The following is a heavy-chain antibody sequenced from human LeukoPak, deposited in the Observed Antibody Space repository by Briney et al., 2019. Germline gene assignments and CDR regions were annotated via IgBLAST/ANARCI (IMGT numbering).Heavy chain of an antibody. CDR2: IIPIFGTA. CDR1: GGTFSSYA. CDR3: ARDTGVWYYDSSGYYENDY. D-gene: IGHD3-22*01. Sequence: GASVKVSCKASGGTFSSYAISWVRQAPGQGLEWMGGIIPIFGTANYAQKFQGRVTITADKSTNTAYMELSSLRSDDTAVYYCARDTGVWYYDSSGYYENDYWGQGTLVTVSS. V-gene: IGHV1-69*06. J-gene: IGHJ4*02.